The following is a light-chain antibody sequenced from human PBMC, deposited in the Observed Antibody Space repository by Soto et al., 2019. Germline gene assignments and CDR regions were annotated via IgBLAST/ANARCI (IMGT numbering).Light chain of an antibody. CDR3: HHHSKGPLL. CDR1: QTISNY. V-gene: IGKV3-11*01. J-gene: IGKJ4*01. CDR2: DSS. Sequence: EIVLTQFPATVSLSPGERANLSCRASQTISNYLAWYQQKPGQSPRLLIYDSSNRASGTPARFSGSGSGTDFPPTIRSLEPEVCEVYYCHHHSKGPLLFGRGTNVEIK.